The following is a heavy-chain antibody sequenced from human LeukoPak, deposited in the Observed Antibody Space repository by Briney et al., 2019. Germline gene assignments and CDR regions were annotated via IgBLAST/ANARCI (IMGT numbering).Heavy chain of an antibody. D-gene: IGHD3-22*01. Sequence: ASVTVSCKASGGTFSSYAISWVRQAPGQGLEWMGGIIPIFGTANYAQKFQGRVTITADESTSTAYMELSSLRSEDTAVYYCARERTTTYYYDSSGYYSRWFDPWGQGTLVTVSS. J-gene: IGHJ5*02. V-gene: IGHV1-69*13. CDR1: GGTFSSYA. CDR2: IIPIFGTA. CDR3: ARERTTTYYYDSSGYYSRWFDP.